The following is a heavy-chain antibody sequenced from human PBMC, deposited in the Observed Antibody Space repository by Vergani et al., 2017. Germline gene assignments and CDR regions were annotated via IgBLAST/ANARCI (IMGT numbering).Heavy chain of an antibody. Sequence: QVQLQEWGAGLLKTSETLSLTCGVSGGSFSDYYWSWIRQAPGMGLEWSGEVNHGGSTNYNPSLKSRVSISVDTSKNQFSLQLTSVTAADSALSFCASIARDPTRRNPPPDYWGQGILVTVCS. D-gene: IGHD3-16*02. CDR1: GGSFSDYY. J-gene: IGHJ4*02. V-gene: IGHV4-34*01. CDR2: VNHGGST. CDR3: ASIARDPTRRNPPPDY.